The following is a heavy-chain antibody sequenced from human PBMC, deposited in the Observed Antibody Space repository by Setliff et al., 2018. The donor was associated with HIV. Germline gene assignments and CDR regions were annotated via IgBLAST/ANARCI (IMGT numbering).Heavy chain of an antibody. D-gene: IGHD7-27*01. CDR3: AKDRWGGKPYYFDY. V-gene: IGHV3-33*06. Sequence: PGGSPRLSCAASGFTFSSYGMHWVRQAPGKGLEWVAVIWYDGSNKYYADSVKGRFTISRDNSKNTLYLQMNSLRAEDTAVYYCAKDRWGGKPYYFDYWGQGTLVTVSS. J-gene: IGHJ4*02. CDR2: IWYDGSNK. CDR1: GFTFSSYG.